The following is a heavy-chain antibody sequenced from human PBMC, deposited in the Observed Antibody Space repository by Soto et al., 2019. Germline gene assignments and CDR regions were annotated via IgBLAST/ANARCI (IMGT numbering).Heavy chain of an antibody. J-gene: IGHJ6*02. CDR2: ISAYNGNT. V-gene: IGHV1-18*01. CDR3: ARDGYCSGGSCYSYYYYGMDF. CDR1: GYTFTSYG. D-gene: IGHD2-15*01. Sequence: ASVKVSCKASGYTFTSYGISWVRQAPGQGLEWMGWISAYNGNTNYAQKLQGRVTMTTDTSTSTAYMELRSLRSDDTAVYYCARDGYCSGGSCYSYYYYGMDFWGQGTSVTVSS.